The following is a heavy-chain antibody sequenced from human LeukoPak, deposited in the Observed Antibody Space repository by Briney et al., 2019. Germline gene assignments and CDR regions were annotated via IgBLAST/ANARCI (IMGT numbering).Heavy chain of an antibody. CDR1: GFTFSSYW. CDR3: ARDPKNNYFDY. V-gene: IGHV3-74*01. J-gene: IGHJ4*02. Sequence: PGGSLRLSCAASGFTFSSYWMHWVRQAPGKGLVWVSRINSDRSSTSYADSVKGRFTISRDNAKNTLYLQMNSLRAEDTAVFYCARDPKNNYFDYWGQGTLVTVSS. CDR2: INSDRSST.